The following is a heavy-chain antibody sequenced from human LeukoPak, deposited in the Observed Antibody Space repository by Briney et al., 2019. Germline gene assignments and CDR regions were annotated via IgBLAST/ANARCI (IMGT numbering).Heavy chain of an antibody. J-gene: IGHJ6*02. CDR1: GGSISSYH. CDR3: AALASYYDISHYYGMDV. V-gene: IGHV4-4*07. D-gene: IGHD3-9*01. CDR2: IYTSGST. Sequence: SETLSLTCTVSGGSISSYHWSWIRQPAGKGLEWIGRIYTSGSTNYNPSLKSRVTMSVDTSKNQFSLKLSSVTAADTAVYYCAALASYYDISHYYGMDVWGQGTTVTVSS.